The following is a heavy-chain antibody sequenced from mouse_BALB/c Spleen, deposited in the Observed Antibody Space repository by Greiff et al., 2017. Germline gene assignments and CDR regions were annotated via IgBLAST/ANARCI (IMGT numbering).Heavy chain of an antibody. V-gene: IGHV14-1*02. CDR1: GFNIKDYY. D-gene: IGHD2-1*01. CDR3: AREGGGNRYFDV. Sequence: EVQLQQSGAELVRPGALVKLSCKASGFNIKDYYMHWVKQRPEQGLEWIGWIDPENGNTIYDPKFQGKASITADTSSNTAYLQLSSLTSEDTAVYYSAREGGGNRYFDVWGAGTTVTVSS. CDR2: IDPENGNT. J-gene: IGHJ1*01.